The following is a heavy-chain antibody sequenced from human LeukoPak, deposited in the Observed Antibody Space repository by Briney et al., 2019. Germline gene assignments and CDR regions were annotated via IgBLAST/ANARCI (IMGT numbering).Heavy chain of an antibody. CDR3: ARDAGIGSSL. J-gene: IGHJ6*02. V-gene: IGHV4-34*01. CDR1: GGSFSGYY. CDR2: INHSGST. D-gene: IGHD6-13*01. Sequence: SETLSLTCAVYGGSFSGYYWSWIRQPPGKGLEWIGEINHSGSTNYNPSLKSRVTISVDTSKNQFSLKLSSVTAADTAVYYCARDAGIGSSLWGQGTTVTVSS.